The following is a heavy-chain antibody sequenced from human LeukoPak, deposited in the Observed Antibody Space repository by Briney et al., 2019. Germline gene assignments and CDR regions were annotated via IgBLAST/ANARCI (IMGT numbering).Heavy chain of an antibody. V-gene: IGHV1-8*03. Sequence: GASVKVSCKASGYTFTGYYMHWVRQATGQGLEWMGWMNPNSGNTGYARKFQGRVTITRNTSISTAYMELSSLRSEDTAVYYCARVGPRSYDFWSGYYPNYYYYMDVWGKGTTVTVSS. CDR1: GYTFTGYY. CDR3: ARVGPRSYDFWSGYYPNYYYYMDV. CDR2: MNPNSGNT. D-gene: IGHD3-3*01. J-gene: IGHJ6*03.